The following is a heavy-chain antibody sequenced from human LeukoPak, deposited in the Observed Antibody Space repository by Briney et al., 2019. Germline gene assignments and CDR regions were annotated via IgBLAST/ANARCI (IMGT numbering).Heavy chain of an antibody. CDR2: IRYDGSYK. Sequence: GGSLRLSCSASGFTFNTYGMHWVRQAPGKGLEWVAFIRYDGSYKYYADSVKGRFTISRDNSKNTLYLQMNSLRADDTAVYYCARRAGAYSHPYDYWGQGTLVTVSS. D-gene: IGHD4/OR15-4a*01. J-gene: IGHJ4*02. CDR1: GFTFNTYG. V-gene: IGHV3-30*02. CDR3: ARRAGAYSHPYDY.